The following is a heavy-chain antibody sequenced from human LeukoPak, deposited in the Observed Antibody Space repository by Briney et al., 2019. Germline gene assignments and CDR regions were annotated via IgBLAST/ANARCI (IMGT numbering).Heavy chain of an antibody. D-gene: IGHD2-2*01. Sequence: GASVKVSCKASGYTFTGYYMHWVRQAPGQGLEWMGWINPNSGGTNYAQKFQGRVTMTRDTSISTAYMELSRPRSDDTAVYYCAGDSPADNWFDPWGQGTLVTVSS. J-gene: IGHJ5*02. CDR1: GYTFTGYY. CDR3: AGDSPADNWFDP. V-gene: IGHV1-2*02. CDR2: INPNSGGT.